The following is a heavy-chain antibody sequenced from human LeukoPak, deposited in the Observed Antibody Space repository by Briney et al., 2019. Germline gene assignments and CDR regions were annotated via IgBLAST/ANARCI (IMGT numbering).Heavy chain of an antibody. J-gene: IGHJ4*02. CDR3: AKFKGHYYYDSSGYCDN. D-gene: IGHD3-22*01. CDR1: GFTFRNYA. Sequence: GESLRLSCGASGFTFRNYAMGWVRQAPGKGLEWVSVISAADGDNTYYADSVKGRFSISRDNSNYTVYLQMNSLRAEDTAVFYCAKFKGHYYYDSSGYCDNWGQGTLVTVSS. CDR2: ISAADGDNT. V-gene: IGHV3-23*01.